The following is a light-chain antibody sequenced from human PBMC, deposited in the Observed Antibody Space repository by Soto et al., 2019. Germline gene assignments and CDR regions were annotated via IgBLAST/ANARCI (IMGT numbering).Light chain of an antibody. Sequence: DIQMTQSPSTLAASVGDRVTITCRASQSISSWLAWYQQKPGKAPKLLIYKASSLESGVPSRFSGSGSGTEFTLTISSLQPDDFATYYCQQYNSYPYTFGQGTKVDI. CDR1: QSISSW. V-gene: IGKV1-5*03. CDR3: QQYNSYPYT. J-gene: IGKJ2*01. CDR2: KAS.